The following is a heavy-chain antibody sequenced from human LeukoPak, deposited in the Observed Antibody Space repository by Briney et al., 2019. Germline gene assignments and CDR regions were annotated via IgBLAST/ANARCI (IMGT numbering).Heavy chain of an antibody. CDR1: GFTFSSYS. CDR2: ISSSSSYI. Sequence: KTGGSLRLSCAASGFTFSSYSMNWVRQAPGKGLEWVSSISSSSSYIYYADSVKGRFTISRDNAKNSLYLQMNSLRAEDTAVYYCARVSPGAIVGASDYWGQGTLVTVSS. J-gene: IGHJ4*02. D-gene: IGHD1-26*01. CDR3: ARVSPGAIVGASDY. V-gene: IGHV3-21*01.